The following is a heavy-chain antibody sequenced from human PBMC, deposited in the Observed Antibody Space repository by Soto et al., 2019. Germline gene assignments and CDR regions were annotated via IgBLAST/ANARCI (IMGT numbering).Heavy chain of an antibody. D-gene: IGHD1-26*01. CDR2: IIPIFGTA. CDR1: GGTFSSYA. Sequence: SVKVSCKASGGTFSSYAISWVRQAPGQGLEWMGGIIPIFGTANYAQKFQGRVTITADESTGTAYMELSSLRSEDTAVYYFARDLRSGSHRHDAFDIWGQGTMVTVSS. CDR3: ARDLRSGSHRHDAFDI. J-gene: IGHJ3*02. V-gene: IGHV1-69*13.